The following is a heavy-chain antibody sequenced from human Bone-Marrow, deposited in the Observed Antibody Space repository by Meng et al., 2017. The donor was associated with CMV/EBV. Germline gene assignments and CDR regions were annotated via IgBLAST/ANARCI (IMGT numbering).Heavy chain of an antibody. Sequence: GESLKISCAASGFTFSSYSMNRVRQAPGKGLEWVSSISSSSSYIYYADSVKGRFTISRDNAKNSLYLQMNSLRAEDTAVYYCAREDYSNYNAFDIWGQGTMVTVSS. D-gene: IGHD4-11*01. CDR3: AREDYSNYNAFDI. J-gene: IGHJ3*02. CDR1: GFTFSSYS. V-gene: IGHV3-21*01. CDR2: ISSSSSYI.